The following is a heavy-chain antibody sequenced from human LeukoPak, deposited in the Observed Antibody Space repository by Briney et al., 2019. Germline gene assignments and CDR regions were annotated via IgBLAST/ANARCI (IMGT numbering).Heavy chain of an antibody. CDR3: ARVKGSYFDY. V-gene: IGHV3-48*01. D-gene: IGHD2-15*01. CDR2: ISASGSNI. CDR1: GLPLSSYS. Sequence: GGSLRLTCAASGLPLSSYSINWFRQAPGKGLEWVAYISASGSNIYYVDSVKGRFTVSRDNPKSSLFLQMNSPRAEDTAVYYCARVKGSYFDYWGQGPLVTVSS. J-gene: IGHJ4*02.